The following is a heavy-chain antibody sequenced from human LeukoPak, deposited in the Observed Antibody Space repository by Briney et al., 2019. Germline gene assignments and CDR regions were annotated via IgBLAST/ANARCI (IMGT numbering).Heavy chain of an antibody. J-gene: IGHJ4*02. Sequence: GGSLRLSCAASGFTFSSYAMHWVRQAPGKGLEWVAVISYDGSNKYYADSVKGRFAISRDNSKNTLYLQMNSLRAEDTAVYYCARRYYDSSGYFEGDDYWGQGTLVTVSS. D-gene: IGHD3-22*01. V-gene: IGHV3-30*09. CDR1: GFTFSSYA. CDR2: ISYDGSNK. CDR3: ARRYYDSSGYFEGDDY.